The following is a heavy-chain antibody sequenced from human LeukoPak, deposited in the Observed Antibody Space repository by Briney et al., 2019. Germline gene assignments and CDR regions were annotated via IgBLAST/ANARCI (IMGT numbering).Heavy chain of an antibody. CDR1: GGSISSGSYY. CDR3: ARESMVRGGKQNWFDP. Sequence: SETLSLXCTVSGGSISSGSYYWSWIRQPAGKGLEWIGRIYTSGSTNYNPSLKSRVTISVDTSKNQFSLKLSSVTAADTAVYYCARESMVRGGKQNWFDPWGQGTLVTVSS. V-gene: IGHV4-61*02. D-gene: IGHD3-10*01. CDR2: IYTSGST. J-gene: IGHJ5*02.